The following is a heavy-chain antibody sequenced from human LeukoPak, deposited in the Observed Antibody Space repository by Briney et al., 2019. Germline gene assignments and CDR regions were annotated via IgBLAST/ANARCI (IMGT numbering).Heavy chain of an antibody. CDR1: GYTFPRYY. D-gene: IGHD3-9*01. CDR3: ERAPSTIDNLTGYYRYWCDP. CDR2: INHTCGST. J-gene: IGHJ5*02. Sequence: ASVKVSYKASGYTFPRYYMHCVRQPPAQGLEWMGIINHTCGSTRYAQKFQGRVTKTGEMYTSTVYMELRSLRSEDAAVYYCERAPSTIDNLTGYYRYWCDPWGQGTLVTVCS. V-gene: IGHV1-46*01.